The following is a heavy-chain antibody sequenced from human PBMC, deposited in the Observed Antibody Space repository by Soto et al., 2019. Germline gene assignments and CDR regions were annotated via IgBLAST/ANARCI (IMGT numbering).Heavy chain of an antibody. D-gene: IGHD6-25*01. CDR2: IKQDGSEK. CDR3: VRGSSAAGY. J-gene: IGHJ4*02. V-gene: IGHV3-7*01. CDR1: GFSFSDYY. Sequence: GGSLRLSCAASGFSFSDYYMSWVRQAPGRGLEWVANIKQDGSEKNSVDSVKGRFTISRDNAKNSLFLQMNSLRVEDTAVYYCVRGSSAAGYWGQGTLVTVSS.